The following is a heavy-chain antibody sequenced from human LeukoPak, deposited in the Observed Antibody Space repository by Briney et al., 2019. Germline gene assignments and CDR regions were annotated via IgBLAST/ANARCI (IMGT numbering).Heavy chain of an antibody. CDR3: ARVEGYFDY. CDR2: IYTSGST. D-gene: IGHD2/OR15-2a*01. CDR1: GGSISSGSYY. V-gene: IGHV4-61*02. J-gene: IGHJ4*02. Sequence: SETLSLTCTVSGGSISSGSYYWSWIRQPAGKGLEWIGRIYTSGSTNYNPSLKSRVTISVDTSKNQFSPKLSSVTAADTAVYYCARVEGYFDYWGQGTLVTVSS.